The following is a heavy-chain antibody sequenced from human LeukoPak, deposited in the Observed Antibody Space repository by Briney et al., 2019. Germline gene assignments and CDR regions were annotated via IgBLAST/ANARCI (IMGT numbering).Heavy chain of an antibody. V-gene: IGHV1-69*05. Sequence: SVKVSCKASRGTFSSYAISWVRQAPGQGLEWVGRIIPIFGTANYAQKFQGRVTITTDESTSTAYMELSSLRSEDTAVYYCARVSLTELYYFDYWGQGTLVTVSS. CDR1: RGTFSSYA. CDR2: IIPIFGTA. D-gene: IGHD1-1*01. CDR3: ARVSLTELYYFDY. J-gene: IGHJ4*02.